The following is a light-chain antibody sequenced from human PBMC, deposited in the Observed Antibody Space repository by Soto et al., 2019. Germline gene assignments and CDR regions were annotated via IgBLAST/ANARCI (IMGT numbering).Light chain of an antibody. CDR1: QSVSSTY. J-gene: IGKJ3*01. Sequence: EVVLTQSPGTLSLSPGERVTLSCRASQSVSSTYLAWYQQKPGQAPRLLIYGASNRATGIPDRFSGSGSGTDFTLTISRLEPEDFAVYYCQHYGSSPFTFGPGTKVEIK. CDR2: GAS. V-gene: IGKV3-20*01. CDR3: QHYGSSPFT.